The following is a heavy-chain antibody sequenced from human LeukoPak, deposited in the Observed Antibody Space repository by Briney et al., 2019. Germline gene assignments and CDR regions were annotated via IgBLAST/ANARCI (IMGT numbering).Heavy chain of an antibody. CDR2: IRYDGSNK. V-gene: IGHV3-30*02. Sequence: PGGSLRLSCAASGFTFISYGMYWVRQAPGKGLESVAFIRYDGSNKYYADSVKGRFTVSRDNSKNTLYLQMNSLRAEDTAVYYCARDAYYDFWSGYYTGGSGFDPWGQGTLVTVSS. CDR3: ARDAYYDFWSGYYTGGSGFDP. J-gene: IGHJ5*02. D-gene: IGHD3-3*01. CDR1: GFTFISYG.